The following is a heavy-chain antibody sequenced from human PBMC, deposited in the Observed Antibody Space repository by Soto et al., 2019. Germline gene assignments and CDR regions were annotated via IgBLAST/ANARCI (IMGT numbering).Heavy chain of an antibody. CDR2: INAGNGNT. D-gene: IGHD1-26*01. V-gene: IGHV1-3*01. Sequence: QVQLVQSGAEVKKPGASVKVSCKASGYTFTSYAMHWVRQAPGQRLEWMGWINAGNGNTKYSQKFQGRVTITRDTSASTAYMELSSLRSEDTAVYYCARVPREGSGSYLDAFDIWGQGTMVTVSS. J-gene: IGHJ3*02. CDR3: ARVPREGSGSYLDAFDI. CDR1: GYTFTSYA.